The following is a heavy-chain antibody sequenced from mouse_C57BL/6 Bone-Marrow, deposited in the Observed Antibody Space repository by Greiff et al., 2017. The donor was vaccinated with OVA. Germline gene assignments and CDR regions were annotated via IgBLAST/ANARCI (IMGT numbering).Heavy chain of an antibody. V-gene: IGHV2-9-1*01. CDR1: GFSLTSYA. J-gene: IGHJ1*03. CDR2: IWTGGGT. CDR3: ARNLYDCDGYFDV. D-gene: IGHD2-4*01. Sequence: VKLMESGPGLVAPSQSLSITCTVSGFSLTSYAISWVRQPPGKGLEWLGVIWTGGGTNYNSALKSRQSISKDNSKSQVFLKMNSLQTDDTARYYCARNLYDCDGYFDVWGTGTTVTVSS.